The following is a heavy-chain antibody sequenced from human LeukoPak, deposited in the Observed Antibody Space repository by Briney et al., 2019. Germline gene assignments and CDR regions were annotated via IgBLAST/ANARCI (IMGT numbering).Heavy chain of an antibody. J-gene: IGHJ4*02. D-gene: IGHD6-13*01. CDR3: ASPLGYSSSWYLTGG. Sequence: PVKVSCKASGGTFSSYAISWVRQAPGQGLAWMGRIIPILGIANYAQKFQGRVTITADKSTSTAYMELSSLRSEDTAVYYCASPLGYSSSWYLTGGWGQGTLVTVSS. V-gene: IGHV1-69*04. CDR2: IIPILGIA. CDR1: GGTFSSYA.